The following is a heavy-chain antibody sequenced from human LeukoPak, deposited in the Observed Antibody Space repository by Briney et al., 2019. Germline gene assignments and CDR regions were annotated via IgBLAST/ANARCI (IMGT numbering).Heavy chain of an antibody. CDR1: GGSMSSSSHY. D-gene: IGHD6-25*01. Sequence: SETLSLTCSVSGGSMSSSSHYWGWVRQPPGKELQWIGSLYYSGRTFYTPSLESRVTMSIDTSNNQFSLRMSSVTAADTAVYYCARLAAGIWSYDYWGQGSLVTVSS. J-gene: IGHJ4*02. V-gene: IGHV4-39*01. CDR2: LYYSGRT. CDR3: ARLAAGIWSYDY.